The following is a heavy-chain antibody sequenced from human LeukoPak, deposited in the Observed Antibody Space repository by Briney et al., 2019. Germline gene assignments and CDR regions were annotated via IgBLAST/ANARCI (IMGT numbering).Heavy chain of an antibody. Sequence: GGSLRLSCAASGFTFSSYAMSWFRQSPGKGLEWVSSISGSGAVTYYTDSVKGRFTFSRDNSRNTAYLQMNSLRAEDTAVYYCARLKDGAGTDYWGQGTLVTVSS. D-gene: IGHD1-1*01. J-gene: IGHJ4*02. V-gene: IGHV3-23*01. CDR3: ARLKDGAGTDY. CDR1: GFTFSSYA. CDR2: ISGSGAVT.